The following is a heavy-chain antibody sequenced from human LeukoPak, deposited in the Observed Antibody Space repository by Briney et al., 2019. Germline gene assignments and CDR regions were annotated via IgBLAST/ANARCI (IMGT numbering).Heavy chain of an antibody. V-gene: IGHV4-34*01. J-gene: IGHJ4*02. D-gene: IGHD3-22*01. CDR3: ARGANYDSSGYFGY. Sequence: PSETLSLTCAVYGGSFSGYYWGWVRQPPGKGLEWIGEINHSGSTNYNPSLKSRVTISVDTSKNQFSLKLSSVTAADTAVYYCARGANYDSSGYFGYWGQGTLVTVSS. CDR1: GGSFSGYY. CDR2: INHSGST.